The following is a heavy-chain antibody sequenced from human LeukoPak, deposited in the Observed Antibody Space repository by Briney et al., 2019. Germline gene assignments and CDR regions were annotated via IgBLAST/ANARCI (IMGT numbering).Heavy chain of an antibody. CDR3: AKDSHTSSGYTKTPYSCAY. CDR2: ISGSGATT. D-gene: IGHD6-25*01. V-gene: IGHV3-23*01. J-gene: IGHJ4*02. Sequence: GGSLRLSCAASGFTLSSYAMSWVRQAPGKGLEWVSAISGSGATTSYAESVKGRFTISRDNSKNTLYLQMNSLRAEDTAVYYCAKDSHTSSGYTKTPYSCAYCGQGTLVTVSS. CDR1: GFTLSSYA.